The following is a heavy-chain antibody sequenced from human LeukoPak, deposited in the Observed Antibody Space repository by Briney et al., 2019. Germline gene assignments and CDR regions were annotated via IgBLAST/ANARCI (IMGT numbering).Heavy chain of an antibody. CDR1: GGSISSGGYY. D-gene: IGHD3-22*01. J-gene: IGHJ4*03. V-gene: IGHV4-31*03. CDR3: ARGSRVYDRSGFHTWHDY. CDR2: IYYSGST. Sequence: SETLSLTCTLSGGSISSGGYYWSWIRQHPGKGLEWIGYIYYSGSTYYNPSVKSRVTISVDTSKNQFSLEITSVTAADTAVYYCARGSRVYDRSGFHTWHDYWGHGTLVTVSS.